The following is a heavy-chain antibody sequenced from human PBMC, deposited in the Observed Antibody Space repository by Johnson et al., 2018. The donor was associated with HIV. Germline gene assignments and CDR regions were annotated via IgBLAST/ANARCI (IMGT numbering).Heavy chain of an antibody. CDR2: IKQDGSEK. CDR1: GFTFSSYW. V-gene: IGHV3-7*05. Sequence: VQLVESGGGLVQPGGSMRLSCAASGFTFSSYWMSWVRQAPGKGLEWVASIKQDGSEKYYVDSVKGRFTISRDNAKNSLYLQVNSLRAEDTALYYCTRDRGYGDAFDIWGQGTMVTVSS. CDR3: TRDRGYGDAFDI. D-gene: IGHD3-10*01. J-gene: IGHJ3*02.